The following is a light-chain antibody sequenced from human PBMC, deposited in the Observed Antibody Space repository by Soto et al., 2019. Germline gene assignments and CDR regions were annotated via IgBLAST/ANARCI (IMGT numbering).Light chain of an antibody. CDR2: ANN. Sequence: QSVLTQPPSASGTPGQRVTISCSGSSSNIGRGSVNWYQQLPGTAPKLLIYANNNRPSGVPDRFSGSQSGTSASLAITGLQAEDEADYYCQSYDSNLSVIFGGGTQLTVL. J-gene: IGLJ2*01. CDR1: SSNIGRGSV. V-gene: IGLV1-40*01. CDR3: QSYDSNLSVI.